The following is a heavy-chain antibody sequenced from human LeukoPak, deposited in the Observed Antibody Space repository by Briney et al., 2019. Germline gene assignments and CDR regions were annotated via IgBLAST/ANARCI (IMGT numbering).Heavy chain of an antibody. Sequence: PGGSLRLSCAASGFTVSSNYMSWVRQAPGKGLEWVSVIYSGGSTYYADSVKGRFTISRDNSKNTLYLQMNSLRAEDTAVYYCARETYYYGSAINWFDPWGQGTLVTVSS. D-gene: IGHD3-10*01. J-gene: IGHJ5*02. CDR3: ARETYYYGSAINWFDP. V-gene: IGHV3-66*01. CDR1: GFTVSSNY. CDR2: IYSGGST.